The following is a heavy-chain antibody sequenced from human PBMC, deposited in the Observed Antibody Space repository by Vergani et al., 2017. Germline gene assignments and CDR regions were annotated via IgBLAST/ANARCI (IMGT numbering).Heavy chain of an antibody. CDR1: GGSFSGYY. Sequence: QVQLQQWGAGLLKPSETLSLTCAVYGGSFSGYYWSWIRQPPGKGLEWIGEINHSGSTNYNPSLKSRVTISVDTSKNQFSLKLSSVTAADTAVYYCARDRPTADIVVVSYAFDIWGQGTMVTVSS. CDR2: INHSGST. CDR3: ARDRPTADIVVVSYAFDI. J-gene: IGHJ3*02. V-gene: IGHV4-34*01. D-gene: IGHD2-2*01.